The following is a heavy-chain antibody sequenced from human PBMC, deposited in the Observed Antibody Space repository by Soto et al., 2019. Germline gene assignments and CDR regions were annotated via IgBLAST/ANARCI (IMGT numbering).Heavy chain of an antibody. CDR1: GFTFSSYY. Sequence: HPGGSLRLSCVASGFTFSSYYMHWVRQAPGKGLVWVSRTNGDASSTTYADSVKGRFTISRDNAKNTLYLQMISLRVEDTAVYYCARGGAGSYYYYGMDVWGQGTTVTVSS. D-gene: IGHD3-10*01. J-gene: IGHJ6*02. CDR3: ARGGAGSYYYYGMDV. CDR2: TNGDASST. V-gene: IGHV3-74*03.